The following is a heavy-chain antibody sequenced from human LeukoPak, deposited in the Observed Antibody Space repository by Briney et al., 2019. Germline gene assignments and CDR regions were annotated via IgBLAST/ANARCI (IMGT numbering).Heavy chain of an antibody. Sequence: SGGSLRLSCAASGFTSSSYAMSWVRQAPGKGLEWVSAISGSGGSTYYADSVKGRFTISRDNSKNTLYLQMNSLRAEDTAVYYCAKDSDTYDSSGYSDAFDIWGQGTMVTVSS. D-gene: IGHD3-22*01. CDR1: GFTSSSYA. CDR2: ISGSGGST. V-gene: IGHV3-23*01. J-gene: IGHJ3*02. CDR3: AKDSDTYDSSGYSDAFDI.